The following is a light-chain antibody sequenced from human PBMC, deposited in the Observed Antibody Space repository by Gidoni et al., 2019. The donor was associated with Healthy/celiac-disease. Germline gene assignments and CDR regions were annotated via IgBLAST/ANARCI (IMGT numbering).Light chain of an antibody. CDR2: RNN. CDR3: AAWDDSLNGPV. Sequence: QSVLTQPPSASGTPGQRVTISCSGSSSNIGSNPVNWYQQHPGTAPKHLIYRNNQRPSGVPDRCSGANSGTSASLAISGLQSEDEADDYCAAWDDSLNGPVFGGGTKLTVL. J-gene: IGLJ3*02. V-gene: IGLV1-44*01. CDR1: SSNIGSNP.